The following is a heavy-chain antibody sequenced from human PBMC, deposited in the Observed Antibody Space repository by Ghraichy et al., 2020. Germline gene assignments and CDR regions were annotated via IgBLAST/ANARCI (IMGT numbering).Heavy chain of an antibody. J-gene: IGHJ6*02. CDR1: GLTFGSFH. CDR2: TSGSGRGI. CDR3: AKMTGLLRQDYSMDV. Sequence: GGSLRLSCAVSGLTFGSFHMSWVRQAPGKGLEWISATSGSGRGIFYADSVRGRFIISRDNAKDTLFLQMNNLRVDDTAFYYCAKMTGLLRQDYSMDVWGRGTLGTVS. V-gene: IGHV3-23*01.